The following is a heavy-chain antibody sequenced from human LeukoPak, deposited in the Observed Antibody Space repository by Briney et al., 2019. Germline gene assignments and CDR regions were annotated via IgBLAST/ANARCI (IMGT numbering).Heavy chain of an antibody. CDR2: IYYSGST. CDR1: GGSISSGGYY. J-gene: IGHJ5*02. V-gene: IGHV4-31*03. D-gene: IGHD2-15*01. Sequence: SETLSLTCTVSGGSISSGGYYWSWIRQHPGKGLEWIGYIYYSGSTYYNPSLKSRVTISVDTSKNQFSLKLSSVTAADTAVYYCARGLIDGVAHSTKWFDPWGQGTLVTVSS. CDR3: ARGLIDGVAHSTKWFDP.